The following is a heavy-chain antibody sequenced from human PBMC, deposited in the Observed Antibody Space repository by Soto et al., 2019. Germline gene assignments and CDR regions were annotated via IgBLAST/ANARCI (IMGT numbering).Heavy chain of an antibody. CDR1: GLTFSDYY. CDR2: ISSSGSTI. CDR3: ATLTDIVVVVEDFDY. V-gene: IGHV3-11*01. D-gene: IGHD2-15*01. J-gene: IGHJ4*02. Sequence: SLRLSCAASGLTFSDYYMSWIRQAPGKGLEWVSYISSSGSTIYYADSVKGRFTISRDNAKNSLYLQMNSLRAEDTAVYYCATLTDIVVVVEDFDYWGQGTLVTVSS.